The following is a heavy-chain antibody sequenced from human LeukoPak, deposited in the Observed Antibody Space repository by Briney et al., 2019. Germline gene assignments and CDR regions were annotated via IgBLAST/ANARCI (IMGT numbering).Heavy chain of an antibody. V-gene: IGHV5-51*01. J-gene: IGHJ4*02. Sequence: GESLKISCKGSGYSFSNYWIGWVRQMPGKGLEWMGVIYPADSETRYSPSFQGQVTISADKSNSTAYLQWSSLKASDTAMYYCTRARHGNCYWDYWGQGTLVTVSS. CDR3: TRARHGNCYWDY. CDR2: IYPADSET. CDR1: GYSFSNYW. D-gene: IGHD1-7*01.